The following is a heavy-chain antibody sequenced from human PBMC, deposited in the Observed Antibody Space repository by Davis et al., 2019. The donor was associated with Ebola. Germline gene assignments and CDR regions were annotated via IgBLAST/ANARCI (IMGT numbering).Heavy chain of an antibody. D-gene: IGHD6-19*01. CDR1: GYSFTSYW. Sequence: PGGSLRLSCKGSGYSFTSYWIGWVRQMPGKGLEWMGIIYPGDSDTRYSPSFQGQVTISADKSISTAYLQWSSLKASDTAMYYCARTQWLVNNNWFDPWGQGTLVTVSS. CDR2: IYPGDSDT. CDR3: ARTQWLVNNNWFDP. V-gene: IGHV5-51*01. J-gene: IGHJ5*02.